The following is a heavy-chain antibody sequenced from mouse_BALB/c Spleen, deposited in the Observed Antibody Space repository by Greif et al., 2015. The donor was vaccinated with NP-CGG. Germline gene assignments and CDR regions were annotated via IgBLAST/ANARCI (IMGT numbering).Heavy chain of an antibody. CDR2: ISSGGSYT. CDR3: ARFRGFDY. V-gene: IGHV5-6*01. Sequence: EVKLQESGGDLVKPGGSLKLSCAASGFTFSSYGMSWVRQTPDKRLEWVATISSGGSYTYYPDSVKGRFTISRDNAKNTLYLQMSSLKSEDTAMYYCARFRGFDYWGQGATLTVSS. J-gene: IGHJ2*01. D-gene: IGHD3-3*01. CDR1: GFTFSSYG.